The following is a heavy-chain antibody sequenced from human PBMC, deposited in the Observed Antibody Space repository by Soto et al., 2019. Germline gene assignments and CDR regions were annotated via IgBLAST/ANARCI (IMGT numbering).Heavy chain of an antibody. CDR3: AREQYNWKL. CDR2: VYHTGNT. J-gene: IGHJ4*02. D-gene: IGHD1-20*01. CDR1: GVSITPYY. V-gene: IGHV4-59*01. Sequence: SETLSLTCTVSGVSITPYYWTLIRHPPGKGLEWIGYVYHTGNTYYNPSLKSRVKISLDTSKNQVSLRLKSVTAADTAVYYCAREQYNWKLWGEGTPVTVSS.